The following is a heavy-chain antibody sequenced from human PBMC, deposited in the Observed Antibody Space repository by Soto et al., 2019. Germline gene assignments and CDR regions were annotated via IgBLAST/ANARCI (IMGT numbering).Heavy chain of an antibody. CDR2: ISYDGSNK. V-gene: IGHV3-30-3*02. CDR3: AKQTYYDFWSGYGMDV. CDR1: GFTFSSYA. J-gene: IGHJ6*02. D-gene: IGHD3-3*01. Sequence: QVQLVESGGGVVQPGRSLRLSCAASGFTFSSYAMHWVRQAPGKGLEWVAVISYDGSNKYYADSVKGRFTISRDNSKNTVYLQMNSLRAEDTAVYYCAKQTYYDFWSGYGMDVWGQGNTVTVSS.